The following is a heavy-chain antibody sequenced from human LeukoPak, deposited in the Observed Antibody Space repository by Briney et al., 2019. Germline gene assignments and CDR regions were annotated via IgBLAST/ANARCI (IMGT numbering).Heavy chain of an antibody. D-gene: IGHD1/OR15-1a*01. J-gene: IGHJ6*03. V-gene: IGHV4-59*01. CDR1: GGSIRSYY. CDR3: ARDSWGTYYMDV. CDR2: IYYSGRT. Sequence: PSETLSLTCTVSGGSIRSYYWIWIRQSPGKGLEWIGYIYYSGRTNYNPSLKSRVTISIDTSKKYFSLKLRSVTAADTAMYYCARDSWGTYYMDVWGKGTTVTVSS.